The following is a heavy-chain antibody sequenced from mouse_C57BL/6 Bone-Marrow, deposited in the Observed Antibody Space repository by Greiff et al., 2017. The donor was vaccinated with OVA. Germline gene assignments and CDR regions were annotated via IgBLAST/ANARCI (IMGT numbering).Heavy chain of an antibody. V-gene: IGHV14-3*01. D-gene: IGHD1-1*01. J-gene: IGHJ4*01. CDR1: GFNIKNTY. CDR3: ARGNFGSSFYAMDY. Sequence: EVQLQQSVAELVRPGASVKLSCTASGFNIKNTYMHWVKQRPEQGLEWIGRIDPANDNTKYAPKFPGKATMTADTSSNTAYLRLSSLSSEDTAVYCCARGNFGSSFYAMDYWGQGTSVTVSS. CDR2: IDPANDNT.